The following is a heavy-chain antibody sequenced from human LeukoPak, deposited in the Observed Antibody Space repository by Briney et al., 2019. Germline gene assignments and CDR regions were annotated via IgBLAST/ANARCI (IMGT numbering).Heavy chain of an antibody. D-gene: IGHD2-2*01. J-gene: IGHJ6*04. CDR1: GGTFSSYA. CDR2: IIPILGTA. CDR3: ARIVPICSSTSCYDV. V-gene: IGHV1-69*13. Sequence: GASVKVSCKASGGTFSSYAISWVRQAPGQGLEWMGGIIPILGTANYAQKFQGRVTITADESTSTAYMELSSLRSEDTAVYYCARIVPICSSTSCYDVWGKGTTVTVSS.